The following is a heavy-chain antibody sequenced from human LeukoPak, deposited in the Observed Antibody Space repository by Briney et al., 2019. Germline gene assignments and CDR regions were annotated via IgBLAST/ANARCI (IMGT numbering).Heavy chain of an antibody. D-gene: IGHD3-3*01. Sequence: GASVKVSCKASGYTFTDYYIHWVRQAPGQGLEWMGWINPNSGGTNYAQKFQGRVTITADKSTSTAYMELSSLRSEDTAVYYCASGAHVKFWSGYFMDVWGKGTTVTVSS. CDR3: ASGAHVKFWSGYFMDV. V-gene: IGHV1-2*02. CDR1: GYTFTDYY. CDR2: INPNSGGT. J-gene: IGHJ6*04.